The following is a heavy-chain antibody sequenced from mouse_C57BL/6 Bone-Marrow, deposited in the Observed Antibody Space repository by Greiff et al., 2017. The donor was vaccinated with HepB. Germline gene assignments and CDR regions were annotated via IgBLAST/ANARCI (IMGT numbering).Heavy chain of an antibody. J-gene: IGHJ2*01. CDR1: GFNIKDDY. D-gene: IGHD1-1*01. Sequence: VQLQQSGAELVRPGASVKLSCTASGFNIKDDYMHWVKQRPEQGLEWIGWIDPANGDTEYASKFQGKATITADTSSNTAYLQLSSLTSEDTAVYYCTTWGTTVVASFDYWGQGTTLTVAS. V-gene: IGHV14-4*01. CDR3: TTWGTTVVASFDY. CDR2: IDPANGDT.